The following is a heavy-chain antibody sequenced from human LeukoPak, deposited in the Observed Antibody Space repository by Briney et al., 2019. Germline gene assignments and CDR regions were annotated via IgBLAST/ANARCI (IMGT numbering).Heavy chain of an antibody. CDR3: ARGEPYVVVPAAMSEYFDY. Sequence: ASVKVSCKASGYTFTSYAMNWVRQAPGQGLEWMGWINTNTGNPTYAQGFTGRSVFSLDTSVSTAYLQISSLKAEDTAVYYCARGEPYVVVPAAMSEYFDYWGQGTLVTVSS. D-gene: IGHD2-2*01. V-gene: IGHV7-4-1*02. CDR2: INTNTGNP. CDR1: GYTFTSYA. J-gene: IGHJ4*02.